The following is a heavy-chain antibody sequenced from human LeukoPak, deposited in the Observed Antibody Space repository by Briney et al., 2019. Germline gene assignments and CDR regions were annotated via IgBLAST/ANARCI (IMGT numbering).Heavy chain of an antibody. CDR3: TTDGWSGYDYFDY. D-gene: IGHD5-12*01. V-gene: IGHV3-53*01. J-gene: IGHJ4*02. CDR2: IYSGGST. CDR1: GFTISSNY. Sequence: GGSLRLSCAASGFTISSNYMNWVRQAPGKGLEWVSIIYSGGSTDYADSVKGRFTISRDDSKNTLYLQMNSLKTEDTAVYYCTTDGWSGYDYFDYWGQGTLVTVSS.